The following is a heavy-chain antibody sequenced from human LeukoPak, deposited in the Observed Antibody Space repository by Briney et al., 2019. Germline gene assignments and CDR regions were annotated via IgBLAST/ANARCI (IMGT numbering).Heavy chain of an antibody. J-gene: IGHJ4*02. Sequence: LLGGSLRLSCAASGFTFSSYAMSWVRQAPGKGLEWVSAISGSGGRTYYADSVKGRFTISRDNSKNTLSLQMNSLRADDTAVYYRASPTGISLIDYCGQGTLVTVS. CDR2: ISGSGGRT. V-gene: IGHV3-23*01. CDR3: ASPTGISLIDY. CDR1: GFTFSSYA.